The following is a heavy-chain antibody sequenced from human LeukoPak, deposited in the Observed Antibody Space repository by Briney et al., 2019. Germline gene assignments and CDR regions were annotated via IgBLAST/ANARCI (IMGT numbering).Heavy chain of an antibody. CDR2: IFSSGNT. CDR1: GGSLRGQH. D-gene: IGHD2-8*01. V-gene: IGHV4-59*11. CDR3: ARDGGARSFTNGLNWFDP. J-gene: IGHJ5*02. Sequence: SETLSLACLVSGGSLRGQHWNWIRQPPGKGLEWIGYIFSSGNTNSNPSLRSRLTLSLDASKNQFSLKLKSVTAADTAVYYCARDGGARSFTNGLNWFDPWGQGILVTVSS.